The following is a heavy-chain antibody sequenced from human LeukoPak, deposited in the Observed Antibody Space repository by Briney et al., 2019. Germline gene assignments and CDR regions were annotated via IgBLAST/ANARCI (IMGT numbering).Heavy chain of an antibody. J-gene: IGHJ6*03. Sequence: PGGSLRLSCAASGFTFSSYAMSWVRQAPGKGLEWVSAISGSGGSTYYADSVKGRFTISRDNSKNTLYLQMNSLRAEDTAVYYCAKDAPQGERVTIFGVVIKQRGAYYYMDVWGKGTTVTVSS. CDR3: AKDAPQGERVTIFGVVIKQRGAYYYMDV. V-gene: IGHV3-23*01. CDR1: GFTFSSYA. D-gene: IGHD3-3*01. CDR2: ISGSGGST.